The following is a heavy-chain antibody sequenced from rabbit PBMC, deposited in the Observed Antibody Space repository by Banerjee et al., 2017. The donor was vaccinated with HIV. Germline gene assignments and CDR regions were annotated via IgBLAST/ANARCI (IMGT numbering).Heavy chain of an antibody. J-gene: IGHJ4*01. CDR2: IYAGKGST. Sequence: QEQLEETGGGLVQPGGSLTLSCKVSGFDFSSNAMCWVRQAPGKGLEWIGIIYAGKGSTDYASWVNGRFTISSDNAQNTVDLQMNSLTAADTATYFCAREVVGGGYSNLWGPGTLVTVS. D-gene: IGHD1-1*01. CDR1: GFDFSSNA. CDR3: AREVVGGGYSNL. V-gene: IGHV1S47*01.